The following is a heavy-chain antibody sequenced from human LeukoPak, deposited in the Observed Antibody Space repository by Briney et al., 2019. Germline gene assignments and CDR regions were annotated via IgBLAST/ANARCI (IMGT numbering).Heavy chain of an antibody. D-gene: IGHD5-18*01. Sequence: PGGSLRLSCAASGFTFSSYGMHWVRQAPGKGLEWVAVISYDGSNKYYADSVKGRLTISRDNSKNTLYLQMNSLRAEDTAVYYCATGITPADTAMGGRGFDPWGQGTLVTVSS. CDR2: ISYDGSNK. V-gene: IGHV3-30*03. J-gene: IGHJ5*02. CDR3: ATGITPADTAMGGRGFDP. CDR1: GFTFSSYG.